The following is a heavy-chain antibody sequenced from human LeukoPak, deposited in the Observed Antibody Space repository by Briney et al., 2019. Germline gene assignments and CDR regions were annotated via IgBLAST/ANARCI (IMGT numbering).Heavy chain of an antibody. Sequence: PGGSLRLSCAASGFTFSSYAMSWVRQAPGEGLEWVSAISGSGGSTYYADSVKGRFTISRDNSKNTLYLQMNSLRAEDTAVYYCAKGGGSYYYDYYYMDVWGKGTTVTVSS. CDR2: ISGSGGST. D-gene: IGHD1-26*01. J-gene: IGHJ6*03. CDR1: GFTFSSYA. V-gene: IGHV3-23*01. CDR3: AKGGGSYYYDYYYMDV.